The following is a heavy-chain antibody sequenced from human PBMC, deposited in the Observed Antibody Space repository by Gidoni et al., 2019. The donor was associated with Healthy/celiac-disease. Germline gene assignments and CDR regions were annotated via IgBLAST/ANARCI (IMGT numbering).Heavy chain of an antibody. V-gene: IGHV3-30*18. Sequence: QVQLVEPGGGVVQPGRSLRRSCAASGFTFSSYGMHWVRQAPGKGLEWVAVISYDGSNKYYADSVKGRFTISRDNSKNTLYLQMNSLRAEDTAVYYCAKADPSSSGWYGLVYWGQGTLVTVSS. J-gene: IGHJ4*02. CDR2: ISYDGSNK. CDR3: AKADPSSSGWYGLVY. D-gene: IGHD6-19*01. CDR1: GFTFSSYG.